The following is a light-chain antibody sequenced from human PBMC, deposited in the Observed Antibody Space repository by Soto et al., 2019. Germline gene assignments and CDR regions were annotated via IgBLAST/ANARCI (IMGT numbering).Light chain of an antibody. CDR1: SSNIGAGYG. CDR3: QSYDSSLSGWV. CDR2: GNS. V-gene: IGLV1-40*01. J-gene: IGLJ3*02. Sequence: QSVLAQPPSVSGAPGQRVTISCTGSSSNIGAGYGVHWYQQPPGTAPKLLIYGNSNRPSGVPDRFSGSKSGTSASLAITGLQAEDEADYHCQSYDSSLSGWVFGGGTKLTVL.